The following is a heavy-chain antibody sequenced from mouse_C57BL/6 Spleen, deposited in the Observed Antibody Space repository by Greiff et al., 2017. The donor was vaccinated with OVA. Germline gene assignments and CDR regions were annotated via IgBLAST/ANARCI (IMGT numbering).Heavy chain of an antibody. CDR2: INPYNGDT. J-gene: IGHJ2*01. CDR1: GYSFTGYF. V-gene: IGHV1-20*01. CDR3: ARALYYYGSSYVDYFDY. D-gene: IGHD1-1*01. Sequence: VQLQQSGPELVKPGDSVKISCKASGYSFTGYFMNWVMQSHGKSLEWIGRINPYNGDTFYNQKFKGKATLTVDKSSSTAHMELRSLTSEDSAVYYCARALYYYGSSYVDYFDYWGQGTTLTVSS.